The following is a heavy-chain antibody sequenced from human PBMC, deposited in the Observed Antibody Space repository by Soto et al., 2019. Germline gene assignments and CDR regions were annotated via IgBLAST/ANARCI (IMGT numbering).Heavy chain of an antibody. V-gene: IGHV3-33*08. CDR2: IWHDGSNK. D-gene: IGHD2-2*01. J-gene: IGHJ3*02. CDR1: GFTFSSYG. CDR3: AREVVGGTSCYAFDI. Sequence: GGSLRLSCAASGFTFSSYGMHWVRQAPGKGLEWVAVIWHDGSNKYYADSVKGRFTISRDNSKNTLYLQMNSLRAEDTAVYYCAREVVGGTSCYAFDIWGQGTMVTVSS.